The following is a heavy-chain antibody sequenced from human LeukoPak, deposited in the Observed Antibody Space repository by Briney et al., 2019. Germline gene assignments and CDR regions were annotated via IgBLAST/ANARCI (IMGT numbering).Heavy chain of an antibody. J-gene: IGHJ2*01. Sequence: ESGPTLVNPTHILTLSSAFFGSARSTSGVGVGWIRQPPGKALEWLALIYWNDDKRYGPSLESRLTITKDTPKNQVVLTMTNMDPVDTATYYCARRRVGYFDLWGRGTLVTVSS. CDR2: IYWNDDK. CDR1: GSARSTSGVG. CDR3: ARRRVGYFDL. V-gene: IGHV2-5*01.